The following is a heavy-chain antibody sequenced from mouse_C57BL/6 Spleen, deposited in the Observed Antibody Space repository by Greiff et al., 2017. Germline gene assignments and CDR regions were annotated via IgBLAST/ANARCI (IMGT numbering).Heavy chain of an antibody. CDR1: GYTFTDYN. Sequence: EVQGVESGPELVKPGASVKMSCKASGYTFTDYNMHWVKQSHGKSLEWIGYINPNNGGTSYNQKFKGKATLTVNKSSSTAYMELRSLTSEDSAVYDCARGITTVVVPFDYWGQGTTLTVSS. J-gene: IGHJ2*01. V-gene: IGHV1-22*01. D-gene: IGHD1-1*01. CDR3: ARGITTVVVPFDY. CDR2: INPNNGGT.